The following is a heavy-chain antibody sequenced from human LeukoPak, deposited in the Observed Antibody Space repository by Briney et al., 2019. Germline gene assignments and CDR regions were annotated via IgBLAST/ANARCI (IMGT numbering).Heavy chain of an antibody. CDR1: GYTFTSYD. Sequence: GASVKVSCKASGYTFTSYDINWVRQATGQGLEWMGWMNPNSGNTGYAQKFQGRVNMTRNTSISTAYMELSSLRSEDTAVYYCARGDIVVVPAASAFDIWGQGTMVTVSS. D-gene: IGHD2-2*01. CDR2: MNPNSGNT. J-gene: IGHJ3*02. CDR3: ARGDIVVVPAASAFDI. V-gene: IGHV1-8*01.